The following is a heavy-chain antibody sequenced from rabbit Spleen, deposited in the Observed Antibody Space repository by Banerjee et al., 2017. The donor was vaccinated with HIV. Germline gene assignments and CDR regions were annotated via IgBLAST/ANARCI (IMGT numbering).Heavy chain of an antibody. D-gene: IGHD1-1*01. Sequence: QSLEESGGDLVKPGASLTLTCTASGVSFSLSSYMCWARQAPGKGLEWIACIDSGSSGFTYFATWAIGRFTCSKPSSTTVTLQMTRLTAADTATYFCARDTSSSFSSYGMDLWGQGTLVTVS. CDR3: ARDTSSSFSSYGMDL. J-gene: IGHJ6*01. V-gene: IGHV1S40*01. CDR2: IDSGSSGFT. CDR1: GVSFSLSSY.